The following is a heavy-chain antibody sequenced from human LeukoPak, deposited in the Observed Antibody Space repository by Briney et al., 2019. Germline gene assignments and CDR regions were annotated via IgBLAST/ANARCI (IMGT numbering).Heavy chain of an antibody. D-gene: IGHD6-13*01. CDR2: TYYSGST. J-gene: IGHJ5*02. V-gene: IGHV4-59*11. CDR3: ARHEYSSSWYLDLWFDP. Sequence: SVNLSCNGTGSGGSINSHYWSWLRQPPGKGLKWVGYTYYSGSTNYNPSLKSRVTISVDTSKNQFSLKLSSVTAADTAVYYCARHEYSSSWYLDLWFDPWGQGTLVTVSS. CDR1: GGSINSHY.